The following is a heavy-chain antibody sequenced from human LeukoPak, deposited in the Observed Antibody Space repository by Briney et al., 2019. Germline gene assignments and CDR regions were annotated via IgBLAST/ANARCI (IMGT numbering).Heavy chain of an antibody. CDR2: VRDRANSYAT. CDR3: TRQRPQTGTFDY. CDR1: SYSFSDSP. D-gene: IGHD3-9*01. Sequence: GGSLRLSCAASSYSFSDSPMHWVRQASGKGLEWVGRVRDRANSYATGYAASVEGRFTISRDDSENTAYLQMNSLIIEDTAVYYCTRQRPQTGTFDYWGQGVLVTVSS. V-gene: IGHV3-73*01. J-gene: IGHJ4*02.